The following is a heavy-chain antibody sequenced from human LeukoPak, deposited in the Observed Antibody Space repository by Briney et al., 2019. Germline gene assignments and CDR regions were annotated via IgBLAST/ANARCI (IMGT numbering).Heavy chain of an antibody. V-gene: IGHV3-33*01. Sequence: GSMRLSCAASGFTFSTYGLHWVRQAPGKGLEWVALIWYDGSNKYYADSVKGRFTISRDNSKNTLYLQMNSLRAEDTAVYYCARVKQKYSSGWYCLDYWGQGPLVTVSS. J-gene: IGHJ4*02. D-gene: IGHD6-19*01. CDR3: ARVKQKYSSGWYCLDY. CDR1: GFTFSTYG. CDR2: IWYDGSNK.